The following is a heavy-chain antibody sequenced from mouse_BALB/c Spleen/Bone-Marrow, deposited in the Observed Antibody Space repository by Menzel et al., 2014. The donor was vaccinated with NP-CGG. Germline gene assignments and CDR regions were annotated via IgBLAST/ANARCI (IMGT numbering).Heavy chain of an antibody. CDR1: GFTFSSYT. V-gene: IGHV5-12-2*01. CDR2: ISNGGGST. J-gene: IGHJ4*01. Sequence: VMLVESGGGLVQPGGSLKLSCAASGFTFSSYTVSWVRQTPEKRLEWVAYISNGGGSTYYPDTVKGRFTISRDNAKNTLYLQMSSLKSEDTAMYYCARQLGLRWAMDYWGQGTSVTVSS. D-gene: IGHD3-1*01. CDR3: ARQLGLRWAMDY.